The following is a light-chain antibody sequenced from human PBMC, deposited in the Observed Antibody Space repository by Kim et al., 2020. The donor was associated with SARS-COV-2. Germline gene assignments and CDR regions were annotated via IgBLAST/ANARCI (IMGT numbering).Light chain of an antibody. CDR2: SYN. CDR1: SSNIGSNT. Sequence: QSVLTQPPSASGTPGQRVTISCSESSSNIGSNTVNWYQQLPGTAPKLLIYSYNQRPSGVPDRFSGSKSGTSASLAISGLQSEDEADYYCAAWDDSLSGPVFGGGTQLTVL. V-gene: IGLV1-44*01. CDR3: AAWDDSLSGPV. J-gene: IGLJ7*01.